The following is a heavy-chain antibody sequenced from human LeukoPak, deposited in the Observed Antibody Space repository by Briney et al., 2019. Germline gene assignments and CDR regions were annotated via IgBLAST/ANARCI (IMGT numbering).Heavy chain of an antibody. CDR3: ARGDDDYVRYFDY. V-gene: IGHV3-48*02. CDR2: ISSGSSTR. CDR1: GFTFSSYS. Sequence: GGSLRLSCAASGFTFSSYSMIWVRQAPGKGLEWVSYISSGSSTRCYADSVKGRFTISRDNAKNSLYLQMNSLRDEDTAVYYCARGDDDYVRYFDYWGQGTLVAFSS. J-gene: IGHJ4*02. D-gene: IGHD3-16*01.